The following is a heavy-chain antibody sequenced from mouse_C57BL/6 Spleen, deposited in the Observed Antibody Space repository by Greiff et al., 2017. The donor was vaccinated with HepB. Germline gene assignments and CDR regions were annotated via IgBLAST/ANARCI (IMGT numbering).Heavy chain of an antibody. V-gene: IGHV2-6*01. D-gene: IGHD1-3*01. J-gene: IGHJ3*01. CDR2: IWGVGST. CDR3: AALTPGFAY. CDR1: GFSFTSYG. Sequence: VQLQESGPGLVAPSQSLSITCTVSGFSFTSYGVDWVRQSPGKGLEWLGVIWGVGSTNYNSALKSRLSISKDNSKSHVFLKMNSLQTDDTAMYYCAALTPGFAYWGQGTLVTVSA.